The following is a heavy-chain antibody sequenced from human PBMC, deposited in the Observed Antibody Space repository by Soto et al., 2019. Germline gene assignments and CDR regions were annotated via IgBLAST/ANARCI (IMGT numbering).Heavy chain of an antibody. CDR2: IYYSGST. D-gene: IGHD3-22*01. Sequence: SETLSLTCTVSGGSISSYYWSWIRQPPGKGLEWIGYIYYSGSTNYNPSLKSRVTISVDTSKNQFSLKLSSVTAADTAVYYCARTTNYYDSSRLAWFAPWGQGTLVTVSS. CDR3: ARTTNYYDSSRLAWFAP. CDR1: GGSISSYY. J-gene: IGHJ5*02. V-gene: IGHV4-59*08.